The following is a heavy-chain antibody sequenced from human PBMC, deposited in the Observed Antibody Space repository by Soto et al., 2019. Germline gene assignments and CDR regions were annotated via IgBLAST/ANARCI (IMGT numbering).Heavy chain of an antibody. D-gene: IGHD1-1*01. CDR1: GFSFSTYG. J-gene: IGHJ4*02. V-gene: IGHV3-23*01. CDR3: AKWNGYGDH. Sequence: EVQLLESGGGLVQPGGSLRLSCAVSGFSFSTYGVTWVRQAPGKGLEWVSGVSGGSGTTHYADSVKGRFPITGDTSKNTVYLQMNSLRVEDTAVYYCAKWNGYGDHWGQGTLVTVSS. CDR2: VSGGSGTT.